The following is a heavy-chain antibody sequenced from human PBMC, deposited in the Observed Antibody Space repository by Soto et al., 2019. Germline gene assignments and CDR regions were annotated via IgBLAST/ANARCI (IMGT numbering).Heavy chain of an antibody. CDR1: GGTFSSYA. D-gene: IGHD3-22*01. V-gene: IGHV1-69*13. Sequence: SVKVSCKASGGTFSSYAISWVRQAPGQGLEWMGGIIPIFGTANYAQKFQGRVTITADESTSTAYMELSSLRSEDTAVYYCARVINYYEAFPPGYWGQGTLVTVSS. J-gene: IGHJ4*02. CDR2: IIPIFGTA. CDR3: ARVINYYEAFPPGY.